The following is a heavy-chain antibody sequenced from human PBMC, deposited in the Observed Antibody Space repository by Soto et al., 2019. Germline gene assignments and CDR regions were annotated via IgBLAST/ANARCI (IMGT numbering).Heavy chain of an antibody. J-gene: IGHJ6*03. D-gene: IGHD3-16*01. CDR2: INHSGST. Sequence: PSETLSLTCAVYGGSFSGYYWSWIRQPPGKGLEWIGEINHSGSTNYNPSLKSRVTISVDTSKNQFFLKLSSVTAADTAVYYCARTGYRRRGGRQKYYYYMDVWGKGTTVTVSS. CDR3: ARTGYRRRGGRQKYYYYMDV. V-gene: IGHV4-34*01. CDR1: GGSFSGYY.